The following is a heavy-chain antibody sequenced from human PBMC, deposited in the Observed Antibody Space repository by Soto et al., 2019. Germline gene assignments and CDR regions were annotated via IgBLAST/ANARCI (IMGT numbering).Heavy chain of an antibody. CDR1: GYTFTSYD. V-gene: IGHV1-8*01. J-gene: IGHJ3*02. Sequence: GASVKVSCKASGYTFTSYDINWVRQATGQGLEWMGWMNPNSGNTGYAQKFQGRVTMTRNTSISTAYMELSSLRSEDTAVYYCARPIVATFRGARDAFDIWGQGTMVTVSS. CDR2: MNPNSGNT. CDR3: ARPIVATFRGARDAFDI. D-gene: IGHD5-12*01.